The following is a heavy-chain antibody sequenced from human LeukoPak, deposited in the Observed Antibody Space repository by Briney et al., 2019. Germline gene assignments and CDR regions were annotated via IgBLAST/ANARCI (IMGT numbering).Heavy chain of an antibody. Sequence: SETLSLTCTVSGGSISSYYWSWIRQPPGKGLEWIGYIYYSGSTNYNPSLKSRVTISVDTSKNQFSLKLCSVTAADTAVYYCARHDSSGYHEYYFDYWGQGTLVTVSS. D-gene: IGHD3-22*01. V-gene: IGHV4-59*08. J-gene: IGHJ4*02. CDR2: IYYSGST. CDR3: ARHDSSGYHEYYFDY. CDR1: GGSISSYY.